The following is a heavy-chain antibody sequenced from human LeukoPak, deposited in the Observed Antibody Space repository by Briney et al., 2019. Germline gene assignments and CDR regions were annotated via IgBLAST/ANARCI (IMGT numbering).Heavy chain of an antibody. J-gene: IGHJ4*02. V-gene: IGHV3-9*03. Sequence: GGSLRLPCAASGFTFDDYAMHWVRQAPGKGLEWVSGISWNSGSIGYADSVKGRFTISRDNAKNSLYLQMNSLRAEDMALYYCAKGGDSYSSSWYGDYWGQGTLVTVSS. CDR1: GFTFDDYA. CDR2: ISWNSGSI. D-gene: IGHD6-13*01. CDR3: AKGGDSYSSSWYGDY.